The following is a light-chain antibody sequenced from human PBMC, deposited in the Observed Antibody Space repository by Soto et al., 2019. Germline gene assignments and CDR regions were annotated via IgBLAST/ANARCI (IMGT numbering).Light chain of an antibody. CDR1: QSITIY. Sequence: DIPLTQSPSSLSASVGDRVTITCRASQSITIYLNWYQQRPGKAPKLLIFATSSLQSGVPSRFSGCGSGTDFTVTISSLQPEELATCYCKQSLTTPITFGGGTTVEIK. V-gene: IGKV1-39*01. CDR3: KQSLTTPIT. CDR2: ATS. J-gene: IGKJ4*01.